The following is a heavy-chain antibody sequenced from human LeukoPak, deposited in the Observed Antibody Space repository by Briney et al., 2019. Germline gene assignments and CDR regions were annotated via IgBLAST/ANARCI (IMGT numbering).Heavy chain of an antibody. CDR2: IYHSGST. CDR3: AREATYYDSSGYPRRYFDS. V-gene: IGHV4-61*08. Sequence: PSQTLSLTGTVSGGSISSGGYYWSWIRQSPGKGLEWIGFIYHSGSTNYNPSLKSRVTISVDTSKNQLSLNLNSVTAADTAVYFCAREATYYDSSGYPRRYFDSWGQGTLVTVSS. D-gene: IGHD3-22*01. CDR1: GGSISSGGYY. J-gene: IGHJ4*02.